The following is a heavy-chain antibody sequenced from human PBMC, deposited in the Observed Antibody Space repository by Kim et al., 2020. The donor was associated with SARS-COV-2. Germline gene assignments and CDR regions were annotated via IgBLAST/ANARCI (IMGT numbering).Heavy chain of an antibody. D-gene: IGHD1-26*01. CDR3: AKSFSGIYFGYDY. J-gene: IGHJ4*02. Sequence: GGSLRLSCAASGFTFNTYGMYWVRQAPGKGLEWVAVISYDGSNKYYADSVKGRFTITRDNSKNTLYLQMNSLRIEDTAVYYCAKSFSGIYFGYDYWGQGTLVTVSS. CDR2: ISYDGSNK. CDR1: GFTFNTYG. V-gene: IGHV3-30*18.